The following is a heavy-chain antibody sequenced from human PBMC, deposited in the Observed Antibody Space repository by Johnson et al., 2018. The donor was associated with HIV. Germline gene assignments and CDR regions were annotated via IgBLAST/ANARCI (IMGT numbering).Heavy chain of an antibody. V-gene: IGHV3-30*02. CDR2: IRYDGSNE. Sequence: QEKLVESGGGVVQPGGSLRLSCAASGFTFSSYGMHWVRQAPGKGLEWVAFIRYDGSNEYYADSVKGRFTTSRDNSKNTLYLHMSSLRAEDTALYYCARDSFIAVTLSDAFDIWGQGTVVTVSS. CDR1: GFTFSSYG. CDR3: ARDSFIAVTLSDAFDI. D-gene: IGHD6-19*01. J-gene: IGHJ3*02.